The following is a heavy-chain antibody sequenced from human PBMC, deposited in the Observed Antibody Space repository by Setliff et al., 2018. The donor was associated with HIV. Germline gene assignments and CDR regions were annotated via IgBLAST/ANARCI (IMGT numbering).Heavy chain of an antibody. V-gene: IGHV1-69*13. J-gene: IGHJ4*02. CDR1: GGTFSSYA. Sequence: SVKVSCKASGGTFSSYAISWVRQAPGQGLEWMGGIIPMFGTAHYAQQFQGRVTITADESTSTAYMELSSLRSEDTAVYYCARDRMGRGYSGFDFWGQGTLVTVSS. CDR3: ARDRMGRGYSGFDF. CDR2: IIPMFGTA. D-gene: IGHD3-22*01.